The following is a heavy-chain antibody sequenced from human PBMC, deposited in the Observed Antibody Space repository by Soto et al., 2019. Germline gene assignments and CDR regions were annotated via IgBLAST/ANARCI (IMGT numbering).Heavy chain of an antibody. Sequence: SETLCITCTFCVGSISIGDYYWRWIRQPPGKGLEWIGYIYYSGSTYYNPSLKSRVTISVDTSKNQFSLKLSSVTAADTAVYHCAREGVVVTAAFDYWGQGTMVTVSS. J-gene: IGHJ4*02. CDR3: AREGVVVTAAFDY. CDR1: VGSISIGDYY. V-gene: IGHV4-30-4*01. CDR2: IYYSGST. D-gene: IGHD2-2*01.